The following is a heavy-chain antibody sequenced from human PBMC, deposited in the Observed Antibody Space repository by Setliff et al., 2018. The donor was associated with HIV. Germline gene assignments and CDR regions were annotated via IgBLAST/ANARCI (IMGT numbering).Heavy chain of an antibody. Sequence: AASVKVSCKASGYTFTSYGISWVRQAPGQGLEWMGWISAYNGNTNYAQKLQGRVTMTTDTSTSTAYMELRSLRSDDTAVYYCARRARESTALHSDWNDVLFFDYWGQGTLVTVSS. CDR1: GYTFTSYG. J-gene: IGHJ4*02. CDR2: ISAYNGNT. V-gene: IGHV1-18*01. D-gene: IGHD1-1*01. CDR3: ARRARESTALHSDWNDVLFFDY.